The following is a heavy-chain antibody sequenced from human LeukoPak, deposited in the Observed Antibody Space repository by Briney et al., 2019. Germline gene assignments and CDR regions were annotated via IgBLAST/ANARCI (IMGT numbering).Heavy chain of an antibody. CDR3: ARSWYSISSGLYGMDV. D-gene: IGHD6-6*01. J-gene: IGHJ6*02. Sequence: GGSLRLSCAASGFTFSSYGMHWVRQAPGKGLEWVAVIWYDGSNKYYADSVKGRFTISRDNSKNTLYLQMSSLRAEDTAVYYCARSWYSISSGLYGMDVWGQGTTVTVS. V-gene: IGHV3-33*01. CDR1: GFTFSSYG. CDR2: IWYDGSNK.